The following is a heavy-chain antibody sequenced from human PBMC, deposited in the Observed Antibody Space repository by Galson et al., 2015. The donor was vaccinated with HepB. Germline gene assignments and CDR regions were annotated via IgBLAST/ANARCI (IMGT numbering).Heavy chain of an antibody. D-gene: IGHD6-13*01. J-gene: IGHJ6*03. Sequence: QSGAEVKKPGESLRISCKGSGYSFTSYWISWVRQMPGKGMEWMGRIDPSDSYTNYSPSFQGHVTISADKSISTAYLQWSSLKASDTAMYYCARAPTAAHNRGYYYYMDVWVKGTTVTVTS. CDR2: IDPSDSYT. V-gene: IGHV5-10-1*01. CDR3: ARAPTAAHNRGYYYYMDV. CDR1: GYSFTSYW.